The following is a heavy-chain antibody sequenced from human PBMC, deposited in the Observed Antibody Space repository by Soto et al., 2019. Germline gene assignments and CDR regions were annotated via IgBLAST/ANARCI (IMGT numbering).Heavy chain of an antibody. J-gene: IGHJ3*02. CDR2: ISAYNGNT. D-gene: IGHD3-22*01. CDR3: AGTQYYYDSRGYRVPFDACGI. CDR1: GYTFTSYG. Sequence: ASVKVSCKASGYTFTSYGISWVRQAPGQGLEWMGWISAYNGNTNYAQKLQGRVTMTTDTSTRTACMELKSLRSDDTAVYYCAGTQYYYDSRGYRVPFDACGICGRGTMVT. V-gene: IGHV1-18*01.